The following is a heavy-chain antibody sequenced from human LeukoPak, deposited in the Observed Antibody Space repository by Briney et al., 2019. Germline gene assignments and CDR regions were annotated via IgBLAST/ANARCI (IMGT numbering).Heavy chain of an antibody. D-gene: IGHD3-9*01. CDR3: ARRVTYYDILTGFDP. Sequence: PGESLQISCKGSGYIFTSYWIAWVRQMPGKDPEWMGLIYPGDSDTRYSPSFQGQVTISADKSISTAYLQWSSLKASDTAIYYCARRVTYYDILTGFDPWGQGTLVTVTS. J-gene: IGHJ5*02. CDR2: IYPGDSDT. CDR1: GYIFTSYW. V-gene: IGHV5-51*01.